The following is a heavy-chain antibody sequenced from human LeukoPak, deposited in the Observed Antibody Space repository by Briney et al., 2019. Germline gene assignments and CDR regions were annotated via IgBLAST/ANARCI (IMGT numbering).Heavy chain of an antibody. Sequence: GESLKISCKGSGYSFTSYWIGWVRRMPGKGLEWMGIIYPGDSDTRYSPSFQGQVTISADKSISTAYLQWSSLKASDTAMYYCARHEGDGYNYGGYFDYWGQGTLVTVSS. V-gene: IGHV5-51*01. CDR2: IYPGDSDT. D-gene: IGHD5-24*01. J-gene: IGHJ4*02. CDR3: ARHEGDGYNYGGYFDY. CDR1: GYSFTSYW.